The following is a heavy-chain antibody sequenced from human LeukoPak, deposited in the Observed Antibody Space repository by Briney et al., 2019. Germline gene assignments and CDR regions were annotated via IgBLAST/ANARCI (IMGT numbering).Heavy chain of an antibody. Sequence: ETLSLTCTVSGVSISSSYSYWGWIRQPPGMGLEWISGISPSADITYYADSVKGRFTISRDNSENTVYLHMSSLRAGDTAVYFCAKDDAWLQFNDWGQGTLVTVSS. CDR3: AKDDAWLQFND. CDR1: GVSISSSYS. D-gene: IGHD5-24*01. J-gene: IGHJ4*02. V-gene: IGHV3-23*01. CDR2: ISPSADIT.